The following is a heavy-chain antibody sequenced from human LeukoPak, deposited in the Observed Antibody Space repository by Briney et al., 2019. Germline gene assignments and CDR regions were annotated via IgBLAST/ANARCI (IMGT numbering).Heavy chain of an antibody. D-gene: IGHD2-15*01. V-gene: IGHV4-31*03. CDR3: ARGRYCSGGSCLGY. Sequence: SETLSLTCTVSGGSISSGGYYWSWIRQHPGKGLEWIGYIYYSGSTYYNPSLKSRVTTSVDTSKNQFSLKLSSVTAADTAVYYCARGRYCSGGSCLGYWGQGTLVTVSS. CDR1: GGSISSGGYY. CDR2: IYYSGST. J-gene: IGHJ4*02.